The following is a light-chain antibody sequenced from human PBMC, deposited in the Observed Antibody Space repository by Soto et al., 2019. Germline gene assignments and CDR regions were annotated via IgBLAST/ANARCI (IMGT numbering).Light chain of an antibody. CDR3: QQLNSYLT. CDR2: AAS. J-gene: IGKJ4*01. Sequence: DIQLTQSPSFLSASVGDRVTITCRASQGISSYLAWYQQKPGKAPKLLIYAASTLQSGVPSRFSGSGSGTDFTLTVRLLQSEDCATYYCQQLNSYLTFGGGTNVGIK. CDR1: QGISSY. V-gene: IGKV1-9*01.